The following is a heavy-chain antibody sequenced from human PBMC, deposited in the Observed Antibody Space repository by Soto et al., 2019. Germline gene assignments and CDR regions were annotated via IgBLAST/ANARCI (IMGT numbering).Heavy chain of an antibody. CDR3: TTAGTASYYDSSGYLWLPPANFDY. CDR1: GFTFSNAW. D-gene: IGHD3-22*01. V-gene: IGHV3-15*07. J-gene: IGHJ4*02. CDR2: IKSKTDGGTT. Sequence: GGSLRLSCAASGFTFSNAWMNWVRQAPGKGLEWVGRIKSKTDGGTTDYAAPVKGRFTISRDDSKNTVYLQMNSLKTEDTAVYYCTTAGTASYYDSSGYLWLPPANFDYWGQGTLVTVSS.